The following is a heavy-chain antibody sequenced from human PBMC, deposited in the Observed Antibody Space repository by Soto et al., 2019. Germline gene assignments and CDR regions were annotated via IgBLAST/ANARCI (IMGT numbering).Heavy chain of an antibody. J-gene: IGHJ4*02. CDR2: INHSGST. V-gene: IGHV4-34*01. CDR1: GGSFSGYY. Sequence: PSETLSLTCAVYGGSFSGYYWSWIRQPPGKGLEWIGEINHSGSTNYNPSLKSRVTISVDTSKNQFSLKLSSVTAADTAVYYCARDRSLYYFDYWGQGTLVTVSS. D-gene: IGHD3-16*02. CDR3: ARDRSLYYFDY.